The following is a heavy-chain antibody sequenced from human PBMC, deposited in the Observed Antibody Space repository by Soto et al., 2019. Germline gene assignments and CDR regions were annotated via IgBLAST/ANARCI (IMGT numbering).Heavy chain of an antibody. CDR3: AKASGYCSSSTCSRLIYYYYGMDV. J-gene: IGHJ6*02. V-gene: IGHV3-30*18. D-gene: IGHD2-2*01. CDR1: GFTFISFA. Sequence: GGSLRPSCGPPGFTFISFALNWVRQAQGRGRGWVAVIPYVGGDKNYADSVKGGFTISRENSNSALYLQMNSLRAEDTAMYYCAKASGYCSSSTCSRLIYYYYGMDVWGQGTTVTVSS. CDR2: IPYVGGDK.